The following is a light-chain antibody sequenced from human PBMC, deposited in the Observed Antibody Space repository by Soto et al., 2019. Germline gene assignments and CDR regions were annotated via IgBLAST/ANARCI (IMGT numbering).Light chain of an antibody. CDR3: LQDYNYPRT. Sequence: AIQMTQSPSSLSASVGDRVTITCRASQGVRDDLGWYQQKPGKAPKLLIYVASNLQSGVPSRFSGSGSGTDFTLTISSLQPEDFATYYCLQDYNYPRTFGQGTKVEIK. J-gene: IGKJ1*01. CDR2: VAS. CDR1: QGVRDD. V-gene: IGKV1-6*01.